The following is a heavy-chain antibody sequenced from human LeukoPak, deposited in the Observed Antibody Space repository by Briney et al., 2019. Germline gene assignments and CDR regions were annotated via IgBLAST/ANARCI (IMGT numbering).Heavy chain of an antibody. CDR2: IYTDDAET. CDR1: GYPFSKIW. J-gene: IGHJ6*02. CDR3: ARRSWRFYGFDV. D-gene: IGHD3-3*01. V-gene: IGHV5-51*01. Sequence: KHGGALEIPLKALGYPFSKIWIAWVRQIPGKGLGGRGWIYTDDAETRYSPSSQGQVIISADKSLNSVYLQWRGLKASDTAMYYCARRSWRFYGFDVWGQGTTVTVSS.